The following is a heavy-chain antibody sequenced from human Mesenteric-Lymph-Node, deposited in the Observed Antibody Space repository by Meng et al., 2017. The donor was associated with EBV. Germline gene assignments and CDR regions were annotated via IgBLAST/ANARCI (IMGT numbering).Heavy chain of an antibody. Sequence: EVQPVGCGGVVVPAGGSLTHSPEASWRNFSSNYMSWARQAPGKGLEWVSVMYTGGSTYYADSVKGRFTISRDISKNTLYLQMNSLRVEDTAVYYCARVVSGWYVGYFDYWRQGTLVTVSS. CDR1: WRNFSSNY. CDR3: ARVVSGWYVGYFDY. V-gene: IGHV3-53*01. J-gene: IGHJ4*02. D-gene: IGHD6-19*01. CDR2: MYTGGST.